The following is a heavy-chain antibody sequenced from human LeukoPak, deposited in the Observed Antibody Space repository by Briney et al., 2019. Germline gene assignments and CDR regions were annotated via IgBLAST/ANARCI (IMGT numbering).Heavy chain of an antibody. CDR1: GGSISSGGYY. D-gene: IGHD3-10*01. V-gene: IGHV4-30-2*01. Sequence: SETLSLTCTVSGGSISSGGYYWSWIRQPPGKGLEWIGYIYHSGSTYYNPSLKSRVTISVDRSKNQFSLKLSSVTAADTAVYYCARQAPMARGLVGHWGQGTLVTVSS. CDR2: IYHSGST. CDR3: ARQAPMARGLVGH. J-gene: IGHJ4*02.